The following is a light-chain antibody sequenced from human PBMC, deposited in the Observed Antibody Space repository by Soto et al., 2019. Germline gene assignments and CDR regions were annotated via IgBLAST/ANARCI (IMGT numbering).Light chain of an antibody. CDR2: GAS. V-gene: IGKV3-20*01. Sequence: EIVMTQSPANMSVSPGEGATRSCRASQSVSSNYLAWYQQKPGQAPRLLVYGASSRATGIPDRFSGRGSGTDFTLTISRLEPEDFAVYYCQRYGRSPPITVGQGTRVEI. CDR1: QSVSSNY. CDR3: QRYGRSPPIT. J-gene: IGKJ5*01.